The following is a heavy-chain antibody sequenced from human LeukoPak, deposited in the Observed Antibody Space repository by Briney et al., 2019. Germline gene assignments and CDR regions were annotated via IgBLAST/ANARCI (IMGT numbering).Heavy chain of an antibody. V-gene: IGHV3-7*04. CDR1: GFTFSKFA. CDR3: AGGSGWTTNY. Sequence: PGGSLRLSCAASGFTFSKFALSWVRQAPGKGLEWVANIKQDGSEQYYVDSVKGRFTVSRDNAKNSLHLQMNSLRVEDTAVYYCAGGSGWTTNYWGQGTLVTVSS. CDR2: IKQDGSEQ. D-gene: IGHD3-3*01. J-gene: IGHJ4*02.